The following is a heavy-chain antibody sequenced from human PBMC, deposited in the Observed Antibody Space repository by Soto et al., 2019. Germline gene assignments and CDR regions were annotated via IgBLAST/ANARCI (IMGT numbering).Heavy chain of an antibody. CDR3: ARDGTMIGGPKGYYYYGMDV. CDR1: GFTFSSYS. CDR2: ISSSSSNI. J-gene: IGHJ6*02. D-gene: IGHD3-22*01. Sequence: EVQLVESGGGLVKPGGSLRLSCAASGFTFSSYSMHWVRQAPGKGLEWVSSISSSSSNIYYADSVKGRFTISRDNAKNSLYLQMNSLRAEDTAVYYCARDGTMIGGPKGYYYYGMDVWGQGTTVTVSS. V-gene: IGHV3-21*01.